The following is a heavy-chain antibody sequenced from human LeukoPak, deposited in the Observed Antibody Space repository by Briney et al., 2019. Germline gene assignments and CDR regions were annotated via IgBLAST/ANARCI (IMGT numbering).Heavy chain of an antibody. CDR1: GGSFSGYY. V-gene: IGHV4-34*01. CDR2: INHSGST. D-gene: IGHD2-21*02. J-gene: IGHJ1*01. Sequence: SETLSLTCAVYGGSFSGYYWSWIRQPPGKGLEWIGEINHSGSTNYNPSLKSRVTISVDTSKNQFSLKLSSVTAADTAVYYCARGMAYCGGDCPGYFQHWGQGTQVTVSS. CDR3: ARGMAYCGGDCPGYFQH.